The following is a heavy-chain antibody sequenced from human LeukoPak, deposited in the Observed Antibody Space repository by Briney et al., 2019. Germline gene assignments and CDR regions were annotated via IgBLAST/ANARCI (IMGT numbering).Heavy chain of an antibody. J-gene: IGHJ4*02. Sequence: ASVKVSCKASGYTVTSYDINWVRQATGQGLEWMGWMNPNSGNTGYAQKFQGRVTMTRNTSISKAYMELSSLRSESTAVYYCARSIETLTYSSSWYFPVDYWGQGTLVTVSS. V-gene: IGHV1-8*01. CDR3: ARSIETLTYSSSWYFPVDY. CDR1: GYTVTSYD. CDR2: MNPNSGNT. D-gene: IGHD6-13*01.